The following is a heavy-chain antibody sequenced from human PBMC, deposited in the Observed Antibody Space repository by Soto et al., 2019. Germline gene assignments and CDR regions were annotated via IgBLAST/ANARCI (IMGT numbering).Heavy chain of an antibody. V-gene: IGHV3-23*01. D-gene: IGHD3-10*01. Sequence: EVQLSGSGGGWVQPGGSLRLSCAASGFTFSSYAMSWVRQAPGKGLEWVSAISGSSTSTYYADSVKGRFTIPRDNSKNTLYLQMNSLRAEDTAVHYCTKDPSPGFEIENYFDYWGQGTLVTVSS. J-gene: IGHJ4*02. CDR2: ISGSSTST. CDR1: GFTFSSYA. CDR3: TKDPSPGFEIENYFDY.